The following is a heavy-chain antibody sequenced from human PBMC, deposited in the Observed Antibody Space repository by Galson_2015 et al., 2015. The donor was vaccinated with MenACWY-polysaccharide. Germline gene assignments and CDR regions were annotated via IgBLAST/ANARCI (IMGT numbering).Heavy chain of an antibody. Sequence: SLRLSCAASGFPFSDSWMTWIRQAPGKGLEWVATIKQSGSGKYYVDSVEGRFTVSKDNAKNSLYLQMNSLRAEDTAVYYCARARSWSGYFAFDFWGQGTMVTVSS. J-gene: IGHJ3*01. CDR1: GFPFSDSW. CDR3: ARARSWSGYFAFDF. CDR2: IKQSGSGK. V-gene: IGHV3-7*01. D-gene: IGHD3-3*01.